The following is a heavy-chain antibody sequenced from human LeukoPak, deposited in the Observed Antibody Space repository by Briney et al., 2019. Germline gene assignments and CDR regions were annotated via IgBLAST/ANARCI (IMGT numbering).Heavy chain of an antibody. CDR1: GFTFSSYT. CDR3: APGSGWNHFDY. J-gene: IGHJ4*02. Sequence: GGSLRLSCAASGFTFSSYTVNWVRQAPGKGLVWVSRINSDGSSTSYADSVKGRFTISRDNAKNTLYLQMNSLRAEDTAVYYCAPGSGWNHFDYWGQGTLVTVSS. D-gene: IGHD6-19*01. V-gene: IGHV3-74*01. CDR2: INSDGSST.